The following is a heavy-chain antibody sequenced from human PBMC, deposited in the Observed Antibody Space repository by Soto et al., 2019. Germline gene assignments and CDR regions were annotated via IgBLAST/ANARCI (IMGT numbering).Heavy chain of an antibody. CDR3: ANDSLHGMAGTQGVEYFEH. V-gene: IGHV3-30-3*02. CDR2: ISYDGSNK. J-gene: IGHJ1*01. D-gene: IGHD6-19*01. CDR1: GFTFISYA. Sequence: GVSLRLSCAASGFTFISYAMHWVRQAPGKGLEWVAVISYDGSNKYYADSVKGRFTISRANSKNTLYLQMNSLRAEDTALYYCANDSLHGMAGTQGVEYFEHWGQGTLVTVSS.